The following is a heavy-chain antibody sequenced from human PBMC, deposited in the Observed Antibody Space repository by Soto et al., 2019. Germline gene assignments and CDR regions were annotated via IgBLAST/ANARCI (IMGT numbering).Heavy chain of an antibody. D-gene: IGHD5-12*01. J-gene: IGHJ5*02. CDR1: GITYTTYA. Sequence: EASVKVSCKASGITYTTYAIHWVRQAPGQGLEWMGWINTGNGNTRYSQRFQGRVTLTTDTSASTAYMDVSSLTSEDTAVYYCARAISGYVSWGQGTLVTVSS. CDR3: ARAISGYVS. CDR2: INTGNGNT. V-gene: IGHV1-3*04.